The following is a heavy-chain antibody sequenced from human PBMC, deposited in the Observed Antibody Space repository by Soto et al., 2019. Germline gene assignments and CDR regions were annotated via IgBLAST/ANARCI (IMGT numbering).Heavy chain of an antibody. J-gene: IGHJ5*02. CDR3: ARDQGCSGGSCYTDPNNWFDP. CDR1: GFTFSSYW. Sequence: PGGSLRLSCAASGFTFSSYWMSWVRQAPGKGLEWVANIKQDGSEKYYVDSVKGRFTISRDNAKNSLYLQMNSLRAEDTAVYYCARDQGCSGGSCYTDPNNWFDPWGQGTLVTVSS. D-gene: IGHD2-15*01. CDR2: IKQDGSEK. V-gene: IGHV3-7*05.